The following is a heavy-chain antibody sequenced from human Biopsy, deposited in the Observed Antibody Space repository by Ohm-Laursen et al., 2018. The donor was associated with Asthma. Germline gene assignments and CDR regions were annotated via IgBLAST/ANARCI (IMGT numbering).Heavy chain of an antibody. Sequence: TLSLTWRVSGFSLSSGGYYWSWIRHHPGKGLEWIGNIYYSGGTYYNPSLQSRATISIDTSMSQFSLKLKSVTAADTAVYYCARDRNYCSDGTCVHYYGVDVWGPGTTVTV. J-gene: IGHJ6*02. CDR1: GFSLSSGGYY. CDR2: IYYSGGT. V-gene: IGHV4-31*02. CDR3: ARDRNYCSDGTCVHYYGVDV. D-gene: IGHD2-15*01.